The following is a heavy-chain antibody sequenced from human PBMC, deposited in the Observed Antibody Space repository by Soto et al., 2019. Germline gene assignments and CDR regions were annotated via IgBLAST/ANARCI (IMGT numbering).Heavy chain of an antibody. CDR1: GGSISSYY. CDR3: ARRFAPNWFDP. D-gene: IGHD3-3*01. V-gene: IGHV4-59*01. CDR2: IYYSGST. Sequence: SETLSLTCTVSGGSISSYYWSWIRQPPGKGLEWIGYIYYSGSTNYNPSLKSRVTISVDTSKNQFSLKLSSVTAADTDVYYCARRFAPNWFDPWGQGTLVTVSS. J-gene: IGHJ5*02.